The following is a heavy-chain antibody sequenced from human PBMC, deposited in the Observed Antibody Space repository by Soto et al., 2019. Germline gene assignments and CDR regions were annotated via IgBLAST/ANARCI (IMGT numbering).Heavy chain of an antibody. CDR3: AKDHYDSSGSIRPGY. CDR1: GFTFSSYS. D-gene: IGHD3-22*01. Sequence: GGSLRLSCAASGFTFSSYSMHWVRQAPGKGLEWVAVISYDGSNKYYADSVKGRFTISRDNSKNTLYLQMNSLRAEDTAVYYCAKDHYDSSGSIRPGYWGQGTLVTVSS. V-gene: IGHV3-30*18. J-gene: IGHJ4*02. CDR2: ISYDGSNK.